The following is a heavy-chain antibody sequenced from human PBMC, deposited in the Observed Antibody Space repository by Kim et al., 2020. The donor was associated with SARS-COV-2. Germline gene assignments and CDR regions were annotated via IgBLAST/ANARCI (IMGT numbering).Heavy chain of an antibody. CDR3: AKLGDDMRLIVDR. D-gene: IGHD2-21*01. V-gene: IGHV3-23*01. Sequence: GGSLRLSCATSGFTFVKFAMAWVHQAPGKGPEWVSGVSPGGAPYYADSVKGRFTISRDSTKNMIYLQMSSLRVEDTAVYYCAKLGDDMRLIVDRWGQGTLVTVSS. J-gene: IGHJ5*02. CDR1: GFTFVKFA. CDR2: VSPGGAP.